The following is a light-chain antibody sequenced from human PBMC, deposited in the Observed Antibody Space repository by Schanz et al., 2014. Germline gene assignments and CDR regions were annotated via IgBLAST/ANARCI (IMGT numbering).Light chain of an antibody. J-gene: IGLJ3*02. Sequence: QSALTQSASVSGSPGQSITISCTGTSSDVGTYNLVSWYQQHPGKAPKLIIYDVSNRPSGVSNRFSGSKSGNTASLTISGLQAEDEADYYCNSFTSSHTHVFGGGTKLTVL. CDR3: NSFTSSHTHV. CDR2: DVS. CDR1: SSDVGTYNL. V-gene: IGLV2-14*02.